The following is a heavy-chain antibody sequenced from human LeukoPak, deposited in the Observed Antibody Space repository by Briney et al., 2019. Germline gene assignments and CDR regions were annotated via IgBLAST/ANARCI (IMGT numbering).Heavy chain of an antibody. D-gene: IGHD6-13*01. CDR2: IKQDGSEK. Sequence: GGSLRLSCAASGFTFSSYAMSWVRQAPGKGLEWVANIKQDGSEKYYVDSVKGRFTISRDNAKNSLYLQMNSLRAEDTAVYYCARDPSSWGDAFDIWGQGTMVTVSS. J-gene: IGHJ3*02. CDR3: ARDPSSWGDAFDI. V-gene: IGHV3-7*01. CDR1: GFTFSSYA.